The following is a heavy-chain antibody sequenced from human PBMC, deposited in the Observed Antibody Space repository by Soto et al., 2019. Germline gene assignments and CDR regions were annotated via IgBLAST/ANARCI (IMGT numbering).Heavy chain of an antibody. V-gene: IGHV4-61*01. Sequence: SETLSLTCTVSGGSVNSGSYYWSWIRQPPGRGLEWIGYIYYSGSSKYNPSLKSRVTISVDTSTSTAYMELSSLRSEDTAVFYCARVLEGKYYYESSGYWGQGTLVTVSS. CDR3: ARVLEGKYYYESSGY. D-gene: IGHD3-22*01. CDR1: GGSVNSGSYY. J-gene: IGHJ4*01. CDR2: IYYSGSS.